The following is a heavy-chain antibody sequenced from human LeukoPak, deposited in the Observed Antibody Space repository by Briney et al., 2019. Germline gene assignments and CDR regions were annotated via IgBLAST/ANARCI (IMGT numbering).Heavy chain of an antibody. J-gene: IGHJ5*02. CDR3: ARVNKGSTFGGVILDP. CDR1: GGSISSSSYY. CDR2: IYYSGST. D-gene: IGHD3-16*01. V-gene: IGHV4-39*07. Sequence: PSETLSLTCTGSGGSISSSSYYWGWIRQPPGKGLEWIGSIYYSGSTYYNPSLKSRVTISVDTSKNQFSLKLSSVTAADTAVYYCARVNKGSTFGGVILDPWGQGTLVTVSS.